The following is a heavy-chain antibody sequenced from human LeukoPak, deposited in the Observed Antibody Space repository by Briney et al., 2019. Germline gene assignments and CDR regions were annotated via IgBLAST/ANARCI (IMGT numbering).Heavy chain of an antibody. CDR2: LYSVDKT. CDR1: GFSVTTSY. D-gene: IGHD1-7*01. Sequence: PRGSLRLSCAASGFSVTTSYMSWVRQAPGKGLEWVSLLYSVDKTYYTDPVKGRFTISRDSSKNTLYLQMNSLRAEDTAMYYCARGGSELLIDYWGQGTLVTVSS. J-gene: IGHJ4*02. CDR3: ARGGSELLIDY. V-gene: IGHV3-53*01.